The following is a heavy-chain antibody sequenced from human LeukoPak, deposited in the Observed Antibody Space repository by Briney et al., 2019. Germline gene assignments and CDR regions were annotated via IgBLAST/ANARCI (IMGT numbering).Heavy chain of an antibody. CDR2: ISTYNGNT. V-gene: IGHV1-18*01. J-gene: IGHJ5*02. D-gene: IGHD6-6*01. Sequence: ASVTVSCKASGYTFTNYGIVWVRQAPGQGLEWMGWISTYNGNTNYAENLQDRVTMTTDTSTSTAYMELRSLRSDDTAVYYCARALGAIATRPRSWFDPWGQGTLVIVSS. CDR3: ARALGAIATRPRSWFDP. CDR1: GYTFTNYG.